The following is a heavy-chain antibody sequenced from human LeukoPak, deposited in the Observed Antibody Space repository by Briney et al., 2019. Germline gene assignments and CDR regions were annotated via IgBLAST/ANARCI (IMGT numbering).Heavy chain of an antibody. J-gene: IGHJ3*02. CDR2: INSDGSST. D-gene: IGHD6-19*01. CDR3: TRRIAVAGTLVGDRAFDI. V-gene: IGHV3-74*01. Sequence: PGGSLRLSCAASGFTFSSYWMHWVRQAPGKGLVWVSRINSDGSSTRYADSVKGRFTISRDNAKNSLYLQMNSLRAEDTAVYYCTRRIAVAGTLVGDRAFDIWGQGTMVTVSS. CDR1: GFTFSSYW.